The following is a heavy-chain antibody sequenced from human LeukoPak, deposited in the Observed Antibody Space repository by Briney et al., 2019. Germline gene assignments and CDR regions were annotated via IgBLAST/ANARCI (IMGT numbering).Heavy chain of an antibody. CDR2: MSGSGGST. Sequence: PGGSLRLSCAASGFTFSSYAMSWVRQAPGKGLEWVSGMSGSGGSTYYADSVKGRFTISRDNSKNTLYLQMNSLRAEDTAVYYCAKDRIGLWSGYFDYWGQGTLVTVSS. CDR1: GFTFSSYA. V-gene: IGHV3-23*01. J-gene: IGHJ4*02. D-gene: IGHD3-10*01. CDR3: AKDRIGLWSGYFDY.